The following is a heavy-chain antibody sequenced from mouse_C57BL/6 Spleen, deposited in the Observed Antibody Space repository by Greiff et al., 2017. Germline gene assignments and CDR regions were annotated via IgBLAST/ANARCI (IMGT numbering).Heavy chain of an antibody. CDR1: GYTFTSYW. V-gene: IGHV1-52*01. J-gene: IGHJ4*01. Sequence: QVHVKQPGAELVRPGSSVKLSCKASGYTFTSYWMHWVKQRPIQGLEWIGNIDPSDSETHYNQKFKDKATLTVDKSSSTAYMQLSSLTSEDSAVYYCARWDPWAMDYWGQGTSVTVSS. CDR3: ARWDPWAMDY. D-gene: IGHD4-1*01. CDR2: IDPSDSET.